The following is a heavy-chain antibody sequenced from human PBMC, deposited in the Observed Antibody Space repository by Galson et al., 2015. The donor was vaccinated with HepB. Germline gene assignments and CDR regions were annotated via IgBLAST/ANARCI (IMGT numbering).Heavy chain of an antibody. D-gene: IGHD3-22*01. V-gene: IGHV5-51*03. J-gene: IGHJ3*02. CDR2: IYPGDSDP. CDR1: GYSFTSYW. Sequence: QSGAEVTKPGESLKISCRGSGYSFTSYWIGWVRQRPGNGLEWMGIIYPGDSDPRYSPSFQGQVTISADKSITTAYLQGRSLKASDTAMYYCARRSSGQLDLDAFDIWGQGTMVTVSS. CDR3: ARRSSGQLDLDAFDI.